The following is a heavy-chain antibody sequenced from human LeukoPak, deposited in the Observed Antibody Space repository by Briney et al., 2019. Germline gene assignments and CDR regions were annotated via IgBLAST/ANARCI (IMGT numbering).Heavy chain of an antibody. CDR1: GGTFSSYA. V-gene: IGHV1-69*01. CDR2: IIPIFGTA. Sequence: SVKVSCKASGGTFSSYAISWVRQAPGQGLEWMGGIIPIFGTANYAQKFQGRVTITADESTSTAYMELSSLRSEDTAVYYCARGQSIAARPYYFDYWGQGTLVTVSS. D-gene: IGHD6-6*01. CDR3: ARGQSIAARPYYFDY. J-gene: IGHJ4*02.